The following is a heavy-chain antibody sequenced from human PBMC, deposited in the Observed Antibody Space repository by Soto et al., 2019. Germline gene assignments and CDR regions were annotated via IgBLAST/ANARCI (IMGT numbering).Heavy chain of an antibody. J-gene: IGHJ6*02. Sequence: GESLKISCKGSGYSFTSYWIGWVRQMPGKGLEWMGIIYPGDSDTRYSPSFQGQVTISADKSISTAYLQWSSLKASDTAMYYCARTSRMGDFWSGYFNYYYNYAMDVWGQGTTVTVSS. CDR2: IYPGDSDT. CDR3: ARTSRMGDFWSGYFNYYYNYAMDV. CDR1: GYSFTSYW. V-gene: IGHV5-51*01. D-gene: IGHD3-3*01.